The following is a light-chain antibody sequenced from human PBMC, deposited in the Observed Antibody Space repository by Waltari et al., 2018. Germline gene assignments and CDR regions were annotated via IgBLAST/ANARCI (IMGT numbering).Light chain of an antibody. J-gene: IGKJ3*01. CDR2: EVS. CDR1: QSLLHSDGKTY. V-gene: IGKV2-29*02. CDR3: MQGLHPPLT. Sequence: IVMTENPLSLSVTPGQPAATSCKSSQSLLHSDGKTYLFWYLQKPGHSPQLLIYEVSSRFSGVPDRFSGSGLGTDFTRKISRVEAEDVGVYYCMQGLHPPLTFGPGTKVEIK.